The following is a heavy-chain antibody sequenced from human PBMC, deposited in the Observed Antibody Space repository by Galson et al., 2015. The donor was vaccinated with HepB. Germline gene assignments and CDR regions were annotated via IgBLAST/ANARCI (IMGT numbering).Heavy chain of an antibody. CDR2: MNPNSGNT. V-gene: IGHV1-8*01. CDR1: GYTFTSYD. J-gene: IGHJ5*02. D-gene: IGHD2-2*01. Sequence: SVKVSCKASGYTFTSYDINWVRQATGQGLEWMGWMNPNSGNTGYAQKFQGRVTMTRNTSISTAYMELSSLRSEDTAVYYCARVSCSSTSCYDPWGQGTLVTVSS. CDR3: ARVSCSSTSCYDP.